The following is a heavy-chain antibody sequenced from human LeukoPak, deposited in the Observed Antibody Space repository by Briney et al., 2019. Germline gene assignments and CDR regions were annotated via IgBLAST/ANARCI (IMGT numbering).Heavy chain of an antibody. D-gene: IGHD6-19*01. CDR2: ISAYNGNT. CDR1: GYTFTSYG. CDR3: ARVIASSGGAFDI. Sequence: VASVKVSSKASGYTFTSYGISWGRQAPGQGREWMGWISAYNGNTNYAQKLQGRVTMTTDTSTSTAYMELRSLRSDDTAVYYCARVIASSGGAFDIWGQGTMVTVSS. V-gene: IGHV1-18*01. J-gene: IGHJ3*02.